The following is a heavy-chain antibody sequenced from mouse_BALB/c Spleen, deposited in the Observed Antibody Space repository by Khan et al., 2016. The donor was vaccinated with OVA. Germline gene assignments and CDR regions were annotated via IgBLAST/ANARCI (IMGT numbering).Heavy chain of an antibody. V-gene: IGHV5-6-5*01. CDR2: ISSGGNT. CDR3: ARGYWFVY. Sequence: EVELVESGGGLVKPGGSLKVSCAASGFTFSNYDMSWVRQTPEKRMEWVASISSGGNTYYPDSVKGRFTISRDNDRSIQYLQMSSLRSEDTAMYYCARGYWFVYGGQGTLVTVSA. J-gene: IGHJ3*01. CDR1: GFTFSNYD.